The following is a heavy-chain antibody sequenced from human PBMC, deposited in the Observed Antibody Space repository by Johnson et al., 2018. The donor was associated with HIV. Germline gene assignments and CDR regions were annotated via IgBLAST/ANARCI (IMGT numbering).Heavy chain of an antibody. J-gene: IGHJ3*02. Sequence: EVQLVESGGGLVQPGGSLRLSCVSSGFNFSTFAMTWVRQAPKKGLEWVSTISGSGGNTYYADFVKGRLTISRDTSQNTRYQQINSLRVEDTSIYFCGKDGGSWTRGFDDAFDIWGQGTMVTVSS. CDR1: GFNFSTFA. D-gene: IGHD3-16*01. CDR3: GKDGGSWTRGFDDAFDI. CDR2: ISGSGGNT. V-gene: IGHV3-23*04.